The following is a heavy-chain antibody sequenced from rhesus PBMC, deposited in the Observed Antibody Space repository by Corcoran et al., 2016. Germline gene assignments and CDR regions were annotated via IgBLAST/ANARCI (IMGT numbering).Heavy chain of an antibody. CDR1: GFTFDDYA. J-gene: IGHJ4*01. CDR2: ISWSGGRT. D-gene: IGHD2-33*01. CDR3: ARESGSGYFDY. Sequence: EVQLVESGGGVVQPGGSLRLSCAASGFTFDDYAMHWVSQAPGKGLEWVIGISWSGGRTYYADSVKGHFTISRDNAKNSLYLQMGSLRAEDTALYYCARESGSGYFDYWGQGVLVTVSS. V-gene: IGHV3-201*01.